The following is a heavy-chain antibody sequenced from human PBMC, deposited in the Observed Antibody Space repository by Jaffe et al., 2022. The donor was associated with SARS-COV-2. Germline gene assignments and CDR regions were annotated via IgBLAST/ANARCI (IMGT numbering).Heavy chain of an antibody. CDR2: ISYNGRNR. CDR3: ARDMENIVATRNAYYYYYAMDV. J-gene: IGHJ6*02. V-gene: IGHV3-33*05. D-gene: IGHD5-12*01. CDR1: GFTFSSYG. Sequence: QVHLVESGGGVVQPGRSLRLSCAASGFTFSSYGIHWVRQAPGKGLEWVALISYNGRNRYFADSVKGRFTISRDNPKNTLYLQMNSLRAEDTAVYYCARDMENIVATRNAYYYYYAMDVWGQGTTVTVSS.